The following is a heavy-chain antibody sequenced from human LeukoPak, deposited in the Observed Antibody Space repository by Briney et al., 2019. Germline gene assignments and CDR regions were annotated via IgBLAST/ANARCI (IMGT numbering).Heavy chain of an antibody. V-gene: IGHV4-34*01. Sequence: SETLSLTCAVYGGSFSGYYWSWIRQPPGKGLEWIGEINHSGSTYYNPSLKSRVTISVDRSKNQFSLKLSSVTAADTAVYYCARAPFMGYFDYWGQGTLVTVSS. CDR1: GGSFSGYY. CDR2: INHSGST. CDR3: ARAPFMGYFDY. J-gene: IGHJ4*02. D-gene: IGHD3-10*01.